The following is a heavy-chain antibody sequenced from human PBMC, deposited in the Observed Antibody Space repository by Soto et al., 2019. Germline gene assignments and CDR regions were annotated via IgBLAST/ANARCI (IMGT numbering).Heavy chain of an antibody. Sequence: ESGGGVVQPGRSLRLSCAASGFTFSSYGMHWVRQAPGKGLEWVAVISYDGSNKYYADSVKGRFTISRDNSKNTLYLQMNSLRAEDTAVYYCAKDLASYGRLNAFDIWGQGTMVTVSS. D-gene: IGHD5-18*01. CDR2: ISYDGSNK. CDR1: GFTFSSYG. CDR3: AKDLASYGRLNAFDI. J-gene: IGHJ3*02. V-gene: IGHV3-30*18.